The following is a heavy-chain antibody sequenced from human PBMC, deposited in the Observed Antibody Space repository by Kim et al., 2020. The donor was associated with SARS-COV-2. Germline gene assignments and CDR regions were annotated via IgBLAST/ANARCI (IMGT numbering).Heavy chain of an antibody. D-gene: IGHD6-6*01. CDR1: GFTFSSYW. V-gene: IGHV3-74*01. CDR2: INGDGTTT. J-gene: IGHJ4*02. CDR3: TRGGGQLVAFGLDQ. Sequence: GGSLRLSCAVSGFTFSSYWMHWVRQAPGKGLVWVSRINGDGTTTTYADSEKGRFTISRDNAKNTLFLQVNSLSADDTAVYYCTRGGGQLVAFGLDQWGQG.